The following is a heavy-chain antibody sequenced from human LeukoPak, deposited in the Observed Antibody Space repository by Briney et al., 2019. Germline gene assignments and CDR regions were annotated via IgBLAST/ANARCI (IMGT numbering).Heavy chain of an antibody. D-gene: IGHD3-10*01. CDR3: ARLYGSGSYYNEEDY. CDR1: GFTFSSYE. Sequence: GGSLRLSCAASGFTFSSYEMNWVRQAPGKGLERVSYISSSGSTIYYADSVKGRFTISRDNAKNSLYLQMNSLRAQDTAVYYCARLYGSGSYYNEEDYWGQGTLVTVSS. V-gene: IGHV3-48*03. J-gene: IGHJ4*02. CDR2: ISSSGSTI.